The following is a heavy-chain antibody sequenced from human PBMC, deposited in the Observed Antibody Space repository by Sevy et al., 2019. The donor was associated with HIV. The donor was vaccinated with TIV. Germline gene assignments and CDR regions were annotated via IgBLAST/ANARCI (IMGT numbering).Heavy chain of an antibody. CDR3: ARDRGYYGPMAKDYFDY. V-gene: IGHV1-69*06. J-gene: IGHJ4*02. CDR2: IIPIFGTA. D-gene: IGHD3-10*01. Sequence: VKVSCKASGGTFSSYAISWVRQAPGQGLEWMGGIIPIFGTANYAQKFQGRVTITADKSTSTAYMELSSLRSEDTAVYYCARDRGYYGPMAKDYFDYWGQGTLVTVSS. CDR1: GGTFSSYA.